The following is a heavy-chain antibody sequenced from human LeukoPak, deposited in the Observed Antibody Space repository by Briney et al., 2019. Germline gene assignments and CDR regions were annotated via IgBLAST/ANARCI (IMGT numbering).Heavy chain of an antibody. CDR3: ARDRDYGDSLDY. CDR2: ISGSGGST. Sequence: GGSLRLSCAASGFTFSSYAMSWVRQAPGKGLEWVSAISGSGGSTYYADSVKGRFTISRDNAKNSLYLQMNSLRAEDTAVYYCARDRDYGDSLDYWGQGTLVTVSS. CDR1: GFTFSSYA. J-gene: IGHJ4*02. D-gene: IGHD4-17*01. V-gene: IGHV3-23*01.